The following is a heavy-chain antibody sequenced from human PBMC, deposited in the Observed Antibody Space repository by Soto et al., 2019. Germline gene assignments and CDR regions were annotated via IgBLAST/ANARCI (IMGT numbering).Heavy chain of an antibody. CDR3: ARGLYSYGYFYFDY. CDR1: GFTFSSYW. D-gene: IGHD5-18*01. V-gene: IGHV3-7*01. CDR2: IKQDGSEK. Sequence: GGSLRLSCAASGFTFSSYWMSWVRQAPGKGLEWVANIKQDGSEKYYVDSVKGRFTISRDNAKNSLYLQMNSLRAEDTAVYYCARGLYSYGYFYFDYWGQGTLVTVS. J-gene: IGHJ4*02.